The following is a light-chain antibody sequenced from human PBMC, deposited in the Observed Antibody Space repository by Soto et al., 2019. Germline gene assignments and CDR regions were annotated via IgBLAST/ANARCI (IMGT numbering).Light chain of an antibody. Sequence: QSALTQPASVSGSPGQSITISCTGTSSDIGNYASVSWYQQHPGKAPKLMIYDVSNRPSGVSDRFSGSKSGNTASLTISGLQAEDEADYHCGSYTSSATQVFGTGIKLTVL. CDR3: GSYTSSATQV. CDR2: DVS. J-gene: IGLJ1*01. CDR1: SSDIGNYAS. V-gene: IGLV2-14*03.